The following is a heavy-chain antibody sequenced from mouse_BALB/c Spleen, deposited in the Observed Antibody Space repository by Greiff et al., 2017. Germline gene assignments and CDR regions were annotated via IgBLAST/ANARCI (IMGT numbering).Heavy chain of an antibody. CDR2: INPSNGRT. CDR1: GYTFTSYW. J-gene: IGHJ2*01. D-gene: IGHD2-2*01. V-gene: IGHV1S81*02. CDR3: ARSGGYHYFDY. Sequence: QVQLQQPGAELVKPGASVKLSCKASGYTFTSYWMHWVKQRPGQGLEWIGEINPSNGRTNYNEKFKSKATLTVDKSSSTAYMQLSSLTSEDSAVYYGARSGGYHYFDYWGQGTTLTVSS.